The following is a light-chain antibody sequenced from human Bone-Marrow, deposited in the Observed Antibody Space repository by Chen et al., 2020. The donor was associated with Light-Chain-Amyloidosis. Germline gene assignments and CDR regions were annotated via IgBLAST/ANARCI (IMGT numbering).Light chain of an antibody. Sequence: QSVLTQPPSVSAAPGQKVTISCSGSNSNIGINYVSWYQQLPGTSPKLLIYENNQRPSEIPDRFTGSKSGTSATLGVAGLQTGDEADYYCATWDSSLTVWMFGGGPKLTVL. V-gene: IGLV1-51*02. J-gene: IGLJ3*02. CDR2: ENN. CDR1: NSNIGINY. CDR3: ATWDSSLTVWM.